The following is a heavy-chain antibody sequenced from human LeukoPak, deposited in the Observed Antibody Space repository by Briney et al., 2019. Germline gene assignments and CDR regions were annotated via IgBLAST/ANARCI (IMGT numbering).Heavy chain of an antibody. Sequence: GGSLRLSCAASGFTFDDYAMHWVRQAPGKGLEWVSGISWNSGSIGYADSVKGRFTISRDNAKNSLYLQMNSLRAKDTALYYCAKAAVEQLSPFYYWGQGTLVTVSS. CDR1: GFTFDDYA. CDR3: AKAAVEQLSPFYY. V-gene: IGHV3-9*01. D-gene: IGHD6-13*01. CDR2: ISWNSGSI. J-gene: IGHJ4*02.